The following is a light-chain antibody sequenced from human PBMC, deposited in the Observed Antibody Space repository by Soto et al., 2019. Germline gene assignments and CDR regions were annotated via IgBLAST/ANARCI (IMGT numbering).Light chain of an antibody. CDR3: QQRSNWPPT. CDR2: DAS. J-gene: IGKJ1*01. CDR1: QSVSSY. V-gene: IGKV3-11*01. Sequence: EVVMTQSPSTLSVSPWERSTLSFMASQSVSSYLAWYQQKPGQAPRLLIYDASTRATGIPARFSGSGSGTDFTLTITSLEPEDFAVYYCQQRSNWPPTFGQGTKVDIK.